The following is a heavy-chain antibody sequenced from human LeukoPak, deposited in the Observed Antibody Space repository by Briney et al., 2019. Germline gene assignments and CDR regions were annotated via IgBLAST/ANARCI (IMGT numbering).Heavy chain of an antibody. J-gene: IGHJ4*02. CDR3: SRATTYDILTGYSDY. CDR2: ISSSSSYI. V-gene: IGHV3-21*01. D-gene: IGHD3-9*01. CDR1: GFTFSSYS. Sequence: GGSLRLSCAASGFTFSSYSMNWVRQAPGKGLEWVSSISSSSSYIYYADSVKGRFTISRDNAKKSLYLQMNSLRAEDTAVYYCSRATTYDILTGYSDYWGQGTLVTVSS.